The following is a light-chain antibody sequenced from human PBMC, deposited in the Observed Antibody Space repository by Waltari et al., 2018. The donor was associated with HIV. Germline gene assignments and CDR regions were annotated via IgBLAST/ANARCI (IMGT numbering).Light chain of an antibody. V-gene: IGKV1-33*01. CDR1: QDIKRY. Sequence: DIQMTQSPSSLSASVGDRVTITCQASQDIKRYLNWYQQKPGKSPKLLIYDASDLETGVPPRFSGRGSGTDLTFTITNLQPEDFATYYCQQYETLPPMYTFGQGTKLEIK. CDR2: DAS. J-gene: IGKJ2*01. CDR3: QQYETLPPMYT.